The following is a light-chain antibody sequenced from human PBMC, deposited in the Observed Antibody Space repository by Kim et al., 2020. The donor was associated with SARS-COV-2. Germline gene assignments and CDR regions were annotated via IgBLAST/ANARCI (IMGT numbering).Light chain of an antibody. CDR2: DAS. CDR3: QQRSNWPPLT. CDR1: QRVSSY. Sequence: SPGERANLCCRASQRVSSYLAWYQQKPGQAPRLLIYDASNRATGIPARFSGSGSGTDFTLTISSLEPEDFAVYYCQQRSNWPPLTFGGGTKVEIK. V-gene: IGKV3-11*01. J-gene: IGKJ4*01.